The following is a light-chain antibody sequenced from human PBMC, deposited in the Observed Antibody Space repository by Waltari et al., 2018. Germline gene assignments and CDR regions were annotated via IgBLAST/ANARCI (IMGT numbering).Light chain of an antibody. Sequence: DIQMTQSPSSLSASVGDRVTITCRASQTIPRYLNWYQQKPGKAPKLLIYGISNLHSGVPSRFSGSGSGTDLTLTISSLQPEDFATYYCQQSTSIPLTFGGGTKVDIK. CDR2: GIS. V-gene: IGKV1-39*01. CDR1: QTIPRY. CDR3: QQSTSIPLT. J-gene: IGKJ4*01.